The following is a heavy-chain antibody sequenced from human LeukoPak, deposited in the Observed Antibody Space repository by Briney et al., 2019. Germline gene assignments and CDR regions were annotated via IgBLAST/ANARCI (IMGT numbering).Heavy chain of an antibody. V-gene: IGHV4-39*07. Sequence: SETLSLACTVSGGSISSSSYYWGWIRQPPGKGLEWIGRIYYSGSTYYNPSLKSRVTISVDTSKNQFSLKLSSVTAADTAVYYCARSRPRIAVALVAFDIWGQGTMVAVSS. CDR3: ARSRPRIAVALVAFDI. D-gene: IGHD6-19*01. J-gene: IGHJ3*02. CDR1: GGSISSSSYY. CDR2: IYYSGST.